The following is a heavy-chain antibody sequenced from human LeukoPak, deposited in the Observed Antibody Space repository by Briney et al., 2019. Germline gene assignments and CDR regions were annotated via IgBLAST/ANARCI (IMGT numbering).Heavy chain of an antibody. CDR3: AKDHXXSXXSDY. D-gene: IGHD1-26*01. Sequence: GGSLRLSCAASGFTFSSYGMHWVRQAPGKGLEWVAFXRYXXSNKYYADSVKGRFTISRDNSKNTLYLQMNSLRAEDTAVYYCAKDHXXSXXSDYWGQGTLVTVSS. CDR1: GFTFSSYG. J-gene: IGHJ4*02. V-gene: IGHV3-30*02. CDR2: XRYXXSNK.